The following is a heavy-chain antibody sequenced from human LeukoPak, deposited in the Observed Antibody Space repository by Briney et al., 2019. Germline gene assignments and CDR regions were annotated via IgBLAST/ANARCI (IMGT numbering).Heavy chain of an antibody. CDR3: AREDSSETTALDY. V-gene: IGHV3-33*01. CDR1: GFTFSSYG. D-gene: IGHD4-11*01. Sequence: GRSLRLSCAASGFTFSSYGMHWVRQAPGKGLEWVAVIWYDGSNKYYADSVKGRFTISRDNSKNTLYLQMNSLRAEDRAVYYCAREDSSETTALDYWGQGTLVTVSS. CDR2: IWYDGSNK. J-gene: IGHJ4*02.